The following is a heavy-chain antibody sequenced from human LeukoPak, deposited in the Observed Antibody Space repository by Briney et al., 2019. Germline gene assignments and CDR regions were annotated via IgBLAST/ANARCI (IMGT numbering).Heavy chain of an antibody. Sequence: GASVKVSCKASGYTFTSYSISWVRQAPGQGLEWMGWISAYNGNTNYAQKLQGRVTMTTDTSTSTAYMELRSLRSDDTAVYYCAREDYYDSSGYFGWFDPWGQGTLVTVSS. D-gene: IGHD3-22*01. V-gene: IGHV1-18*01. J-gene: IGHJ5*02. CDR3: AREDYYDSSGYFGWFDP. CDR2: ISAYNGNT. CDR1: GYTFTSYS.